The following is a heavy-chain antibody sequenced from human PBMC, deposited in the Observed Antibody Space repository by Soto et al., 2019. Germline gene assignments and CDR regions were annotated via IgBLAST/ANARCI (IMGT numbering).Heavy chain of an antibody. CDR2: IYASGAT. CDR3: ARDRGRDSSSSHHGMGV. V-gene: IGHV4-59*01. CDR1: GGSISTYY. D-gene: IGHD6-6*01. J-gene: IGHJ6*02. Sequence: SETLSLTCTVSGGSISTYYWSWIRQPPGGTLEWIGYIYASGATTYNPSLESRVTMSVDMPNNEFSLELTSLTAADTAVYYCARDRGRDSSSSHHGMGVWGQGTTVTVSS.